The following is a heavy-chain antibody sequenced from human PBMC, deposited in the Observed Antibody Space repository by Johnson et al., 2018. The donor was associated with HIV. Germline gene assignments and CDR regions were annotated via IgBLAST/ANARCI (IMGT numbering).Heavy chain of an antibody. CDR3: ARGEQWLVPDSEDAFDI. V-gene: IGHV3-11*04. CDR1: GFTFSDYY. CDR2: ISSSGSTI. Sequence: QVQLVESGGGLVKPGGSLRLSCAASGFTFSDYYMSWIRQAPGKGLEWVSYISSSGSTIYYADSVKGRFNIPRDNAKNSLYLQMNSLRAEDTAVYYCARGEQWLVPDSEDAFDIWGQGTMVTVSS. J-gene: IGHJ3*02. D-gene: IGHD6-19*01.